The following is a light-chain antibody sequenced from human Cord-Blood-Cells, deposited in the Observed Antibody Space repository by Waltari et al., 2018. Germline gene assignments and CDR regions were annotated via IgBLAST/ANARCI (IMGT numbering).Light chain of an antibody. CDR3: SSYTSSSTLV. CDR1: NSDVGGYNY. V-gene: IGLV2-14*01. J-gene: IGLJ3*02. Sequence: QSALTQPASVSESPGQSITISCTGTNSDVGGYNYVSWYQQHPGKAPKLMIYDVSKRPSGVSNRFSGSKSGNTASLTISGLQAEDEADYYCSSYTSSSTLVFGGGTKLTVL. CDR2: DVS.